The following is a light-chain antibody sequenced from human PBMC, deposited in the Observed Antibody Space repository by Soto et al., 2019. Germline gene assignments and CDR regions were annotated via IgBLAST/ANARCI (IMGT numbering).Light chain of an antibody. CDR1: SGHSSYI. Sequence: QYVLTQSSSASASLGSSVKLTCTLSSGHSSYIIAWHQQQPGKAPRYLMKLEGSGSYNKGSGVPDRFSGSSSGADRYLTISNLQFEDEADYYCETWDFNTRVFGGGTQRTVL. V-gene: IGLV4-60*02. J-gene: IGLJ3*02. CDR3: ETWDFNTRV. CDR2: LEGSGSY.